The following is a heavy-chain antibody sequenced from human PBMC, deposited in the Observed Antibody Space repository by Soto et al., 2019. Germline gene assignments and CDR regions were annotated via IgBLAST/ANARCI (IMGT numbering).Heavy chain of an antibody. CDR1: GFTFSNAW. J-gene: IGHJ4*02. CDR3: TTGPFSLGYCSSTSCYTDY. Sequence: GGSLRLPCAASGFTFSNAWMSWVRQAPGKGLEWVGRIKSKTDGGTTDYAAPVKGRFTISRDDSKNTLYLQMNSLKTEDTAVYYCTTGPFSLGYCSSTSCYTDYSGWVNLV. V-gene: IGHV3-15*01. D-gene: IGHD2-2*02. CDR2: IKSKTDGGTT.